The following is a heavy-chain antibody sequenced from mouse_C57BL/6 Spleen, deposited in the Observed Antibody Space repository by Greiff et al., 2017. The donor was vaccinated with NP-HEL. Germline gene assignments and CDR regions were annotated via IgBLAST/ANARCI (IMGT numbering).Heavy chain of an antibody. D-gene: IGHD2-5*01. J-gene: IGHJ2*01. CDR1: GYAFTNYL. CDR2: INPGSGGT. CDR3: ARSVDYSNYVLLD. V-gene: IGHV1-54*01. Sequence: QVQLQQSGAELVRPGPSVKVSCKASGYAFTNYLIEWVKQRPGQGLEWIGVINPGSGGTKYNEKFKGKATLTADKSSSTAYMQLSSLTSEDSAVYFCARSVDYSNYVLLDWGQGTTLTVSS.